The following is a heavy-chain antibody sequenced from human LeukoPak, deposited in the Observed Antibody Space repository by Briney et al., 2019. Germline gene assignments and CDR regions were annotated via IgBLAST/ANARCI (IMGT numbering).Heavy chain of an antibody. D-gene: IGHD3-10*01. Sequence: SETLSLTCTVSGGSISSYSWSWIRQPPGKGLQWIGYFFSSGSTDYNPSLKSRVTISVDTSKNQFSLKLASVTAADTAVYYCARDRGVSAISYYGMDVWGQGTTVTVSS. CDR3: ARDRGVSAISYYGMDV. V-gene: IGHV4-59*01. CDR2: FFSSGST. CDR1: GGSISSYS. J-gene: IGHJ6*02.